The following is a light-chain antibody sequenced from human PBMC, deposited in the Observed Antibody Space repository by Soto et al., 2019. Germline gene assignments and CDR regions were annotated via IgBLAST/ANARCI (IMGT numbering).Light chain of an antibody. J-gene: IGKJ4*01. CDR1: QSLLCTSNNKYC. V-gene: IGKV4-1*01. CDR3: QQYSDSPLT. CDR2: RAS. Sequence: DIVMTQSPDSLAVSLGERATINCKSSQSLLCTSNNKYCLSWFQQKQGQPPKLLIYRASTRESGVPDRFSGSGSGTDFTLTISSLQAEDVAVYYCQQYSDSPLTFGGGTKVEI.